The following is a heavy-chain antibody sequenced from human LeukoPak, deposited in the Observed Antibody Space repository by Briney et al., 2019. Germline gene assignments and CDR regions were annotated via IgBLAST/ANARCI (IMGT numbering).Heavy chain of an antibody. V-gene: IGHV1-2*02. CDR1: GYTFTTYG. CDR2: INPNSGGT. D-gene: IGHD3-10*01. CDR3: ARLILGSGKFDY. Sequence: ASVKVSCKASGYTFTTYGISWVRQAPGQGLEWMGWINPNSGGTNYAQKFQGRVTMTRDTSISTAYMELSRLRSDDTAVYYCARLILGSGKFDYWGQGTLVTVSS. J-gene: IGHJ4*02.